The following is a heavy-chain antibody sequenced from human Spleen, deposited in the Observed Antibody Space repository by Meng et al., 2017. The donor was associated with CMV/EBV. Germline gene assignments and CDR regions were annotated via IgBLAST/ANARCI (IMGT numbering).Heavy chain of an antibody. Sequence: GESLKISCKGSGYRFTTYWIVWVRQMPGKGLEWMGIIYPGDSDTRYSPSFQGQVTISADKSISTAYLQWSSLKASDTAIYYCARMRCDGDCFFDFWGQGTLVTVSS. CDR2: IYPGDSDT. J-gene: IGHJ4*02. CDR1: GYRFTTYW. D-gene: IGHD2-21*01. V-gene: IGHV5-51*01. CDR3: ARMRCDGDCFFDF.